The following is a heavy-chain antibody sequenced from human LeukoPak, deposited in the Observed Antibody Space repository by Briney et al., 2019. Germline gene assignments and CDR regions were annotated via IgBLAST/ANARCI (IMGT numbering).Heavy chain of an antibody. CDR1: GGSLSGYY. CDR3: ARGKWLRPYYFDY. J-gene: IGHJ4*02. CDR2: INHSGST. V-gene: IGHV4-34*01. D-gene: IGHD5-12*01. Sequence: TSETLSLTCAVYGGSLSGYYWSWIRQPPGKGLEWIGEINHSGSTNYNPSLKSRVTISVDTSKNQFSLKLSSVTAADTAVYYCARGKWLRPYYFDYWGQGTLVTVSS.